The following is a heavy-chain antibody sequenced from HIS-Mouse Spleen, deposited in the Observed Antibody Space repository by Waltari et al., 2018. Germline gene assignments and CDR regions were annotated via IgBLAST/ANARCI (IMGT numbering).Heavy chain of an antibody. CDR3: ARVIVVVTPSYWYFDL. CDR2: IYHIGST. V-gene: IGHV4-38-2*02. Sequence: QVQLQESGPVLVKPSETLSLTCTVSGYSISSGYYWGWIRQPPGKGLEWIGSIYHIGSTYYNPSLKSRVTISVDTSKNQFSLKLSSVTAADTAVYYCARVIVVVTPSYWYFDLWGRGTLVTVSS. CDR1: GYSISSGYY. D-gene: IGHD2-21*02. J-gene: IGHJ2*01.